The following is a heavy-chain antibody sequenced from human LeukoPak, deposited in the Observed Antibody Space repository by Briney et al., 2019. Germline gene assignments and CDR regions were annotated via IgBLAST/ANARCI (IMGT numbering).Heavy chain of an antibody. CDR1: GFTFSSYA. CDR3: ARGVYYYYYYMDV. Sequence: GGSLRLSCAASGFTFSSYAMHWVRQAPGKGLEWVAVISYDGSNKYNADSVKGRFTISRDNSKNTLYLQMNSLRAEDTAVYYCARGVYYYYYYMDVWGKGTTVTVSS. V-gene: IGHV3-30-3*01. CDR2: ISYDGSNK. J-gene: IGHJ6*03.